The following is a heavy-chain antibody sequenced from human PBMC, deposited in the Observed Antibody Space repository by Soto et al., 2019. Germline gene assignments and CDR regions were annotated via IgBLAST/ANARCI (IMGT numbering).Heavy chain of an antibody. CDR3: ARSSGWTYYYYYGMDV. V-gene: IGHV1-69*13. J-gene: IGHJ6*02. D-gene: IGHD6-19*01. CDR1: GGTFSSYA. CDR2: IIPIFGTA. Sequence: GASVKVSCKASGGTFSSYAISWVRQAPGQGLEWMGGIIPIFGTANYAQKFQGRVTITADESTSTAYMELSSLRSEDTAVYYCARSSGWTYYYYYGMDVWGQGTTVTVSS.